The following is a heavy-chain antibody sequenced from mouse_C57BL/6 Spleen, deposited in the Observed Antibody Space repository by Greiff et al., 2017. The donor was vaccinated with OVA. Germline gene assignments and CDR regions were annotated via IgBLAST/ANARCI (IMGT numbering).Heavy chain of an antibody. CDR2: INPNNGGT. D-gene: IGHD1-1*01. V-gene: IGHV1-26*01. J-gene: IGHJ4*01. CDR3: EVPHYGSSIEAMDY. CDR1: GYTFTDYY. Sequence: EVQLQQSGPELVKPGASVKISCKASGYTFTDYYMNWVKQSHGKSLEWIGDINPNNGGTSYNQKFKGKATLTVDKSSSTAYMELRSLTSEDSAVYYGEVPHYGSSIEAMDYWGQGTSVTVSS.